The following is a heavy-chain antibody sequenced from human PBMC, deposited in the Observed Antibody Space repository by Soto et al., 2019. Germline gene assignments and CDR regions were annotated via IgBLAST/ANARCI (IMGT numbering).Heavy chain of an antibody. V-gene: IGHV4-61*01. CDR2: VYYSGST. CDR3: ARGKIAAAGTWRALNWFDP. Sequence: QVQLQESGPGLVKSSETLSLTCTVSGGSVNSGSYYWSWIRQPPGKGLEWIGYVYYSGSTNYNPSLKRRVTISDDTSKDQISLKLSSVAAADTAMYYCARGKIAAAGTWRALNWFDPWGQGTLVTVSS. J-gene: IGHJ5*02. CDR1: GGSVNSGSYY. D-gene: IGHD6-13*01.